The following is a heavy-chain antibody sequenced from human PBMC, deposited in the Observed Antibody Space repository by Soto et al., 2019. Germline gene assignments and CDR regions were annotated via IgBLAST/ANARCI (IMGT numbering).Heavy chain of an antibody. Sequence: PVGSLRLSCASSVLTLSGHSMHWVRHAPGKWLEWVATITYDGNTEYYAESVKGRFTISRDTLQMNSLRSEDTALYYCVKGYIAATGVLDGFDIWGQGTTVSVS. J-gene: IGHJ3*02. V-gene: IGHV3-30*18. CDR2: ITYDGNTE. CDR1: VLTLSGHS. D-gene: IGHD6-13*01. CDR3: VKGYIAATGVLDGFDI.